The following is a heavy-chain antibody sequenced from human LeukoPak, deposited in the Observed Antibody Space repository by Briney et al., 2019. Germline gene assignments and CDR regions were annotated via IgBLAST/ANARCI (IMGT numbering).Heavy chain of an antibody. D-gene: IGHD6-19*01. CDR1: GFTFSSSS. Sequence: PGGPLRLSCAASGFTFSSSSMNWVRQAPGKGLEWVSYISSGSGTIHYADSVKGRFTISRDNAKNSLFLEMNSLRDEDTAVYYCAREPHSSGNYWGQGTLVTVSS. CDR3: AREPHSSGNY. V-gene: IGHV3-48*02. CDR2: ISSGSGTI. J-gene: IGHJ4*02.